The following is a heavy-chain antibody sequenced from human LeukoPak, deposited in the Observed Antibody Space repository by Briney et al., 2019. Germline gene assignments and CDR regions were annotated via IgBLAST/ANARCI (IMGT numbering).Heavy chain of an antibody. CDR3: ARGGGCSGGSCARRSNWFDP. Sequence: GASVKVSCKASGYTFTGYYMHWVRQAPGQGLEWMGWINPNSGGTNYAQKFQGWVTMTRDTSISTAYMELSRLRSDDTAVYYCARGGGCSGGSCARRSNWFDPWGQGTLVTVSS. CDR2: INPNSGGT. CDR1: GYTFTGYY. J-gene: IGHJ5*02. V-gene: IGHV1-2*04. D-gene: IGHD2-15*01.